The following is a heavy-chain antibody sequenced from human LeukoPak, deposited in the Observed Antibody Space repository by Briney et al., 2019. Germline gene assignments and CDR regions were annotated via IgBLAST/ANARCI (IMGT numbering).Heavy chain of an antibody. Sequence: KPSETLSLTCTVSGGSISTHYWSWIRQSPGKGLEWIGYVYYSGDSKYHTSLNSRVTISVDTSKNQFSLKLTSVTNADTAVYYCARDGHTYGYFDYWGQRTPVTLSS. CDR3: ARDGHTYGYFDY. CDR1: GGSISTHY. D-gene: IGHD5-18*01. J-gene: IGHJ4*02. CDR2: VYYSGDS. V-gene: IGHV4-59*11.